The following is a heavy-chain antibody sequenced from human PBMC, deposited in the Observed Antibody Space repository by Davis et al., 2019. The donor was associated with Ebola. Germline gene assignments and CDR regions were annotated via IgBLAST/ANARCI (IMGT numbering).Heavy chain of an antibody. J-gene: IGHJ4*02. D-gene: IGHD4-23*01. CDR3: ARLHGGNSGDPFDY. Sequence: SETLSLTCTVSGGSISSTTYYWGWIRQPPGKGLEWIGSIYYSGSTNYNPSLKSRVTISVDTSKNQFSLRLRSVTAADTAVYYCARLHGGNSGDPFDYWGQGTLVTVSS. CDR2: IYYSGST. V-gene: IGHV4-39*01. CDR1: GGSISSTTYY.